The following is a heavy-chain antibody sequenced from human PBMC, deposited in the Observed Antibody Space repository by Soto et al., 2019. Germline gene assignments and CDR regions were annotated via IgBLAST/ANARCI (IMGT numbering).Heavy chain of an antibody. J-gene: IGHJ6*03. D-gene: IGHD3-3*01. CDR2: ISWNSGSI. Sequence: GGSLRLSCAASGFTFDDYAMHWVRQAPGKGLEWVSGISWNSGSIGYADSVKGRFTISRDNAKNSLYLQMNSLRAEDTALYYCAKLPDNPYYDFWSGYGGGGPYYYYMDVWGKGTTVTVSS. CDR3: AKLPDNPYYDFWSGYGGGGPYYYYMDV. CDR1: GFTFDDYA. V-gene: IGHV3-9*01.